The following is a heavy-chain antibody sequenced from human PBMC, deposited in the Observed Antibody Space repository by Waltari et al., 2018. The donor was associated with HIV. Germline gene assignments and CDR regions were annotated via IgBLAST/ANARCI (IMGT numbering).Heavy chain of an antibody. J-gene: IGHJ4*02. V-gene: IGHV4-28*06. Sequence: QVRLKESGPGLVKPSGTLFLACNVSGVSINTGDWWGWIRQSQVKGLEWIAYVFYTGVSNYNPSLKSRVAMSIDTSKNQCSLRLSSMTALETAVYYCARKGPGTGHLDHWGQGVLVTVSS. CDR3: ARKGPGTGHLDH. CDR1: GVSINTGDW. CDR2: VFYTGVS.